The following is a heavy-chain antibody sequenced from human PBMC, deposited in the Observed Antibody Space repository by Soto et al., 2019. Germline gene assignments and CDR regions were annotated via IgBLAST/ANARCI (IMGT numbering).Heavy chain of an antibody. CDR2: IWYDGSNK. Sequence: GGSLRLSCAASGVTFSSYGMHWVREAPGKGLEWVAVIWYDGSNKYYADSVKGRFTISRDNSKNTLYLQMNSLRAEDTAVYYCAREITMVRGVIVYYYYGMDVWGQGTTVTVSS. CDR3: AREITMVRGVIVYYYYGMDV. J-gene: IGHJ6*02. D-gene: IGHD3-10*01. V-gene: IGHV3-33*01. CDR1: GVTFSSYG.